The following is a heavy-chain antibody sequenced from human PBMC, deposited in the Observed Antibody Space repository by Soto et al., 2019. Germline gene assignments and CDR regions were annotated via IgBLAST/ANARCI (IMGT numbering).Heavy chain of an antibody. D-gene: IGHD5-18*01. V-gene: IGHV3-9*01. CDR2: ISWNSGTR. J-gene: IGHJ4*02. Sequence: EVQLVDSGGGLGQPGRSLRLSCAASGFTFDIYAMHWVRQAPGKGLEWVSSISWNSGTRGYADSVKGRFTISRDNAKNSLYLQMDSLRTEDTAFYYCAKELGGYSYGYELDHWGQGTLVALSS. CDR1: GFTFDIYA. CDR3: AKELGGYSYGYELDH.